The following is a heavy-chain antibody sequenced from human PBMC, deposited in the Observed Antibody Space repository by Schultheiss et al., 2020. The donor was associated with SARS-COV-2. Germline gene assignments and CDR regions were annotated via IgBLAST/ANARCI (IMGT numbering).Heavy chain of an antibody. J-gene: IGHJ4*02. CDR3: ATRRRGEFDY. V-gene: IGHV4-38-2*01. CDR2: IYYSGST. D-gene: IGHD3-16*01. CDR1: GYSISSGYY. Sequence: SETLSLTCAVSGYSISSGYYWSWIRQPPGKGLEWIGYIYYSGSTNYNPSLKSRVTISVDTSNNHFSLKLSSVTAADTAVYYCATRRRGEFDYWGQGTLVTVSS.